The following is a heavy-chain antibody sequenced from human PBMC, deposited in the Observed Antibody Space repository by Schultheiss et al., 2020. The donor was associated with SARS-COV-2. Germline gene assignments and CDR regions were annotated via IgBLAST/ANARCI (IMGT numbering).Heavy chain of an antibody. CDR1: GGSIRSSSYY. CDR2: IYTSGST. CDR3: ARGNWNYSHSYYYYGMDV. Sequence: SQTLSLTCTVSGGSIRSSSYYWSWIRQPAGKGLEWIGRIYTSGSTNYNPSLKSRVTISVDTSKNQFSLKLSSVTAADTAVYYCARGNWNYSHSYYYYGMDVWGQGTTVTVSS. J-gene: IGHJ6*02. V-gene: IGHV4-61*02. D-gene: IGHD1-7*01.